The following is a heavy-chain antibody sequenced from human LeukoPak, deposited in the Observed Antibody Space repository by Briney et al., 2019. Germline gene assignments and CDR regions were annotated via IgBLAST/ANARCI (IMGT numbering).Heavy chain of an antibody. CDR3: ARHHRFDWLSSPHFDY. CDR2: IYYSGST. D-gene: IGHD3-9*01. J-gene: IGHJ4*02. V-gene: IGHV4-39*01. Sequence: SETLSLTCIVSGGSISSSSYYWGWIRQPPGKGLEWIGSIYYSGSTYYNPSLKSRVTISVDTSKNQFSLKLSSVTAADTAVYYCARHHRFDWLSSPHFDYWGQGTLVTVSS. CDR1: GGSISSSSYY.